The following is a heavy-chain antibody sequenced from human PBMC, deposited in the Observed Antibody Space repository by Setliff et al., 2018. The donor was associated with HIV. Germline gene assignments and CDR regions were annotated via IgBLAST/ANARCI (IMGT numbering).Heavy chain of an antibody. CDR1: XXXFSDAW. J-gene: IGHJ5*02. CDR3: XXXXXXXXIPNWFDP. Sequence: PGGXXRLXXXAXXXXFSDAWRSWGRXAPGKGLEWVGRIKGKEDGGTRENXXPXKGRFTISRDDSKNTLXLQMNXXXIXXXAVYXXXXXXXXXXIPNWFDPWGQGTLVTVSS. V-gene: IGHV3-15*01. CDR2: IKGKEDGGTR.